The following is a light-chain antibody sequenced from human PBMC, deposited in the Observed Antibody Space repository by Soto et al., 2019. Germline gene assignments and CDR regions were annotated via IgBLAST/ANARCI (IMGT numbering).Light chain of an antibody. V-gene: IGLV2-14*01. J-gene: IGLJ2*01. CDR1: SSDVGSFNF. Sequence: QSALTQPASVSGAPGQSIAISCTGTSSDVGSFNFVSWYQQHPGKVPKLIIYEVSNRPSGVSSRFSGSKSGDTASLIISGLQAEDEADYYCLSWTTRRALVFGGGTKLNVL. CDR2: EVS. CDR3: LSWTTRRALV.